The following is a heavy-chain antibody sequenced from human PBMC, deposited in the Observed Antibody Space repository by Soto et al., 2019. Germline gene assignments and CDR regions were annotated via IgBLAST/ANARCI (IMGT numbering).Heavy chain of an antibody. V-gene: IGHV3-15*01. CDR1: GFTFSNAW. D-gene: IGHD6-13*01. Sequence: GGSLRLSCAASGFTFSNAWMSWVRQAPGKGLEWVGRIKSKTDGGTTDYAAPVKGRFTISRDDSKNTLYLQMNSLKTEDTAVYYCTTDVGSSPMDAFDIWGQGTMVTVSS. CDR2: IKSKTDGGTT. CDR3: TTDVGSSPMDAFDI. J-gene: IGHJ3*02.